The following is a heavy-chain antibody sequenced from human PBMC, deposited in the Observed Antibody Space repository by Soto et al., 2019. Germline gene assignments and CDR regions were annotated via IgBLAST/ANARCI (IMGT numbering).Heavy chain of an antibody. V-gene: IGHV4-34*01. Sequence: ILSLTCAVYGGSFSGYYWSWIRQPPGKGLEWIGEINHSGSTNYNPSLKSRVTISVDTSKNQFSLKLSSVTAADTAVYYCARKGGQWLFRVYYFDYWGQGTLVTVSS. D-gene: IGHD6-19*01. J-gene: IGHJ4*02. CDR3: ARKGGQWLFRVYYFDY. CDR1: GGSFSGYY. CDR2: INHSGST.